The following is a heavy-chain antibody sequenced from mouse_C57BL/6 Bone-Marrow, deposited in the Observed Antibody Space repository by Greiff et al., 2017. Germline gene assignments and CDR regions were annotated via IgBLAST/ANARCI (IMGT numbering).Heavy chain of an antibody. V-gene: IGHV1-80*01. Sequence: KPGKGLEWIGQIYPGDGDTNYNGKFKGKATLTADKSSSTAYMQLSSLTSEDSAVYFCAREDKHGFGGYWGQGTTLTVSS. J-gene: IGHJ2*01. CDR2: IYPGDGDT. CDR3: AREDKHGFGGY. D-gene: IGHD3-2*01.